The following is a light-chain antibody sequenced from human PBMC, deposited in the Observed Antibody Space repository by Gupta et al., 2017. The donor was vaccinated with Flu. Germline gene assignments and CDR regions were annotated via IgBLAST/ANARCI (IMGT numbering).Light chain of an antibody. CDR2: GAS. J-gene: IGKJ1*01. CDR1: QNIYSSY. CDR3: QQYYRSPWT. Sequence: EIVLTQSPGPLSLSPGERATLSCRASQNIYSSYLAWYQQKPGQTPRLLIYGASRRATGIPDRFSGSGSGTDFTLTVSRLEPEDFAVYYCQQYYRSPWTFGQGTKVELK. V-gene: IGKV3-20*01.